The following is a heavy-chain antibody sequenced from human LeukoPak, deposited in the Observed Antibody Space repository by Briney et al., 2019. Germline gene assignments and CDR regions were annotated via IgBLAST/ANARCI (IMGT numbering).Heavy chain of an antibody. D-gene: IGHD6-13*01. J-gene: IGHJ1*01. Sequence: PGGSLRLSCAASGFTFSSYAMSWVRQAPGKGLEWGSAISGSGGSTYYADSVKGRFTISRDNSKNTLYLQMNSLRAEDTAVYYCAIFLAAAGLGAEYFQHWGQGTLVTVSS. CDR3: AIFLAAAGLGAEYFQH. CDR2: ISGSGGST. CDR1: GFTFSSYA. V-gene: IGHV3-23*01.